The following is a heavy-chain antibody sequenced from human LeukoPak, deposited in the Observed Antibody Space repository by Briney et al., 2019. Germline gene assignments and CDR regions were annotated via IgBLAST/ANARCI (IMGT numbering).Heavy chain of an antibody. CDR1: GFTVSSNY. Sequence: AGGSLRLSCAASGFTVSSNYMSWVRQAPGKGLEWVSVIYSGGSTYYADSVKGRFTISRDNSKNTLYLQMNSLRAEDTAVYYCARLRWELLRRGNYFDYWGQGTLVTVSS. V-gene: IGHV3-53*01. CDR2: IYSGGST. J-gene: IGHJ4*02. CDR3: ARLRWELLRRGNYFDY. D-gene: IGHD1-26*01.